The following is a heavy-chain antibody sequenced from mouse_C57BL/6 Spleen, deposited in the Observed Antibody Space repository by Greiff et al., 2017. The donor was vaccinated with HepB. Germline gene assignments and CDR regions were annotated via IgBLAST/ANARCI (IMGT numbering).Heavy chain of an antibody. V-gene: IGHV1-59*01. J-gene: IGHJ4*01. CDR2: IDPSDSYT. CDR1: GYTFTSYW. Sequence: VQLQQPGAELVRPGPSVKLSCKASGYTFTSYWMHWVKQRPGQGLEWIGVIDPSDSYTNYNQKFKGKATLTVDTSSSTAYMQLSSLTSEDSAVYYCARRSSGYAMDYWGQGTSVTVSS. D-gene: IGHD3-2*02. CDR3: ARRSSGYAMDY.